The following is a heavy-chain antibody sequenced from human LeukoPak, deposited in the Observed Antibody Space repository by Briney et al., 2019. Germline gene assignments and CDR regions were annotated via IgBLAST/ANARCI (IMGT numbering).Heavy chain of an antibody. V-gene: IGHV3-23*01. CDR1: GFTFSNYA. Sequence: GGSLRLSCAASGFTFSNYAISWVRQAPGKGLEWVSSISPSNISSYYADSVRGRFTISRDNSKNTLYLQMNSLRAEDTAVYYCAKRGRGSTIRYYFDYWGQGTLVTVSS. D-gene: IGHD2/OR15-2a*01. CDR3: AKRGRGSTIRYYFDY. CDR2: ISPSNISS. J-gene: IGHJ4*02.